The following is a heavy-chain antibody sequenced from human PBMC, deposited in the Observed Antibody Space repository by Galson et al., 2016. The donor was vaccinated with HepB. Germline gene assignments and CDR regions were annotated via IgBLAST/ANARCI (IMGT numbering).Heavy chain of an antibody. Sequence: SETLSLTCIVSRGSLSSTNYYWAWIRQHPGRGLEWIGSMYYSGSTYYKPSLKSRDTISVDTSKNQFSLKLTSVTAADTAMYYCARHREGGALGGMDVWGQGTTVTVSS. V-gene: IGHV4-39*01. CDR2: MYYSGST. J-gene: IGHJ6*02. CDR3: ARHREGGALGGMDV. D-gene: IGHD5-24*01. CDR1: RGSLSSTNYY.